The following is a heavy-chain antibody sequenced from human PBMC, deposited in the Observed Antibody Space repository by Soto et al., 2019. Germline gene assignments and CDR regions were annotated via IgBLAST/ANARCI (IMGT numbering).Heavy chain of an antibody. CDR1: GFTFGTFF. CDR3: ARGSVGPDY. J-gene: IGHJ4*02. CDR2: ISTGGVDT. V-gene: IGHV3-23*01. Sequence: PGGSLRLSCAASGFTFGTFFMTWVRQAPGKGLEWVSSISTGGVDTYYADSVRGRFTISRDNFKDTLYLQMNGLRAEDTAVYFCARGSVGPDYWAQGILVTVSS.